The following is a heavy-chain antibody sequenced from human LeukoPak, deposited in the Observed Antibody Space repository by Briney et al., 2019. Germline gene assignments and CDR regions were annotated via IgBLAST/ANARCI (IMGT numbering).Heavy chain of an antibody. V-gene: IGHV1-46*01. Sequence: ASVKVSCKASGYTFTSYYMHWVGQAPGQGLEWMGIINTSGGSTSYAQKFQGRVTMTRDTSTSTVYMELSSLRSEDAAVYYCARPFLNYFDYWGQGTLVTVPS. CDR3: ARPFLNYFDY. J-gene: IGHJ4*02. D-gene: IGHD3-16*01. CDR1: GYTFTSYY. CDR2: INTSGGST.